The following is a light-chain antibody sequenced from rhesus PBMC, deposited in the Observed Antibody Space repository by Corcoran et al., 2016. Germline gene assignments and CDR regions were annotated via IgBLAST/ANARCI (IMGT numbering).Light chain of an antibody. Sequence: DIQMTQSPSSLSASVGDRVTITCRASENVNNYLSWYQQKPGKAPKLLIYKASTLQSGVPSRFSASRSGTDNTFTISSLQPEDVATYFCQHGYGAPFTFGPGTKLDIK. CDR3: QHGYGAPFT. V-gene: IGKV1-74*01. CDR2: KAS. J-gene: IGKJ3*01. CDR1: ENVNNY.